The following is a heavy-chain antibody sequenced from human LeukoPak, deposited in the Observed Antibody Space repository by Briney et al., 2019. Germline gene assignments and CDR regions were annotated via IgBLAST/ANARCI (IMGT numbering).Heavy chain of an antibody. CDR3: ARWPRDSIGYYYFDY. Sequence: SETLSLTCAVYGGSFSGYYWSWIRQPPGKGLEWIGEINHSGSTNYNPSLKSRVTISVDTSKNQFSLKLSSVTAADTAVYYCARWPRDSIGYYYFDYWGQGTLVTVSS. V-gene: IGHV4-34*01. D-gene: IGHD3-22*01. CDR1: GGSFSGYY. J-gene: IGHJ4*02. CDR2: INHSGST.